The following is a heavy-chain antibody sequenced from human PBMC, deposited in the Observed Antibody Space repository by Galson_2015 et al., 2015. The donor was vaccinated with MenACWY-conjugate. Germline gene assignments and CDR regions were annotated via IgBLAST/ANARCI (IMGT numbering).Heavy chain of an antibody. D-gene: IGHD5-18*01. CDR2: ISGNGGST. V-gene: IGHV3-23*01. J-gene: IGHJ5*01. CDR3: AKDGKAMVTSFAS. CDR1: GFTFSTYS. Sequence: SLRLSCAASGFTFSTYSMNWVRQAPGKGLEWVSSISGNGGSTYYADSVKGRFTISRDNTKNTLYLQMNSLRAEDTAVYYCAKDGKAMVTSFASWGQGTLVTVSS.